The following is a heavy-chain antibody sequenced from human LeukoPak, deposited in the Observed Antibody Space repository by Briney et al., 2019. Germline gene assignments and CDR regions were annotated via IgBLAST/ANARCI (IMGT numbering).Heavy chain of an antibody. J-gene: IGHJ3*02. D-gene: IGHD3-22*01. CDR1: GGSISSYY. Sequence: SETLSLTCTVSGGSISSYYWSWIRQPPGKGLEWIGYIYCSGSTNYNPSLKSRVTISVDTSKNQFSLKLSSVTAADTAVYYCARSRPTYHYYDSSGYYTLDAFDIWGQGTMVTVSS. V-gene: IGHV4-59*08. CDR2: IYCSGST. CDR3: ARSRPTYHYYDSSGYYTLDAFDI.